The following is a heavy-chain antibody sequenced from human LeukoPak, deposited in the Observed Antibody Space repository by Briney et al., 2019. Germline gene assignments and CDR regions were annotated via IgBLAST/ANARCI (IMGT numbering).Heavy chain of an antibody. CDR3: ARDTFLGGTYYDILTGAFDI. D-gene: IGHD3-9*01. J-gene: IGHJ3*02. CDR1: GYTFTSYG. CDR2: INPNSGGT. Sequence: ASVKVSCKASGYTFTSYGISWVRQAPGQGLEWMGWINPNSGGTNYAQKFQGRVTMTRDTSISTAYMELSRLRSDDTAVYYCARDTFLGGTYYDILTGAFDIWGQGTMVTVSS. V-gene: IGHV1-2*02.